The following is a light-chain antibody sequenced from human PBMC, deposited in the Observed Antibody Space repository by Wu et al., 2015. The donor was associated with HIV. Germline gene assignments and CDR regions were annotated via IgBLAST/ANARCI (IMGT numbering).Light chain of an antibody. Sequence: EIVMTQSPATLSVSPGERATLSCRAGQSVSSNLAWYQQKPGQATQDSSSMVHPPGPLVSQPGSAAVGLGQSSLLPSAACSLEDFAVYYCQQYNNWPRSFGQGPSWRSN. CDR1: QSVSSN. J-gene: IGKJ2*03. CDR2: VHP. V-gene: IGKV3-15*01. CDR3: QQYNNWPRS.